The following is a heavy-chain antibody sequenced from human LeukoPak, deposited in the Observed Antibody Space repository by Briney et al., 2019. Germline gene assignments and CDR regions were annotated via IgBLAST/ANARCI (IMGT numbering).Heavy chain of an antibody. Sequence: GESLKISCKGSGYSFTSYWISWVRQMPGKGLEWMGRIVPSVSYTNYSPSFRGDVTISADESISTAYLQWSRLKAADTGMYYCAGTWVADNWFDPWGQGTLVTVSS. CDR2: IVPSVSYT. V-gene: IGHV5-10-1*01. CDR3: AGTWVADNWFDP. J-gene: IGHJ5*02. CDR1: GYSFTSYW. D-gene: IGHD3-16*01.